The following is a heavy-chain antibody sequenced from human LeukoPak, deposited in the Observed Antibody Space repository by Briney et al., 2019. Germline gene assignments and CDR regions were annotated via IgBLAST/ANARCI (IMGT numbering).Heavy chain of an antibody. Sequence: GGSLRLSRAASGFTFSSYAMSWVRQAPGKGLEWVSAISGSGGSTYYADSVKGRFTISRDNSKNTLYLQMNSLRAEDTAVYYCAKGLYGDYVLDAFDIWGQGTMVTVSS. CDR2: ISGSGGST. J-gene: IGHJ3*02. CDR3: AKGLYGDYVLDAFDI. V-gene: IGHV3-23*01. CDR1: GFTFSSYA. D-gene: IGHD4-17*01.